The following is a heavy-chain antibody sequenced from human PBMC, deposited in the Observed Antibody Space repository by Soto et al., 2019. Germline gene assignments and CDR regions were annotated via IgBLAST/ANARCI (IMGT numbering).Heavy chain of an antibody. J-gene: IGHJ4*02. CDR3: AKDPQYSGSYYFDY. CDR2: ISGSGGST. V-gene: IGHV3-23*01. Sequence: GGSLRLSCAASVFTFSSYAMIWVRQAPGKGLEWVSAISGSGGSTYYADSVKGRFTISRDNSKNTLYLQMNSLRAEDTAVYYCAKDPQYSGSYYFDYWGQGTLVTVSS. CDR1: VFTFSSYA. D-gene: IGHD1-26*01.